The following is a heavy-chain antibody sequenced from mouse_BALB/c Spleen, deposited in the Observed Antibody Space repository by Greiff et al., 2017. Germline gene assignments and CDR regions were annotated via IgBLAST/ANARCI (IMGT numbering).Heavy chain of an antibody. CDR2: ISYSGST. J-gene: IGHJ4*01. V-gene: IGHV3-8*02. CDR3: ARYPITTGVATGAMDD. Sequence: EVQRVESGPSLVKPSQTLSLTCSVTGDSFTSGYWNWVRKFPGKKLEYMGYISYSGSTYNNPSLKSRISITRDTSKNQYYLKLNSVTTEDTATYYCARYPITTGVATGAMDDWGQGTSVTVSS. D-gene: IGHD1-1*01. CDR1: GDSFTSGY.